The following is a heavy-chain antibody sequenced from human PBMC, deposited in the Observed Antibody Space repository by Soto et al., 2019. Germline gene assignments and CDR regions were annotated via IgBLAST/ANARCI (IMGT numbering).Heavy chain of an antibody. V-gene: IGHV3-23*01. CDR1: GFTFSSYA. J-gene: IGHJ6*02. CDR3: AKDLSGVLWFGDGYFYGMDG. Sequence: GGSMRLSCAASGFTFSSYAMSWVRQAPGKGLEWVSAISGSGGSTYYADSVKGRFTISRDNSKNTLYLQMNSLRAEDTAVYYCAKDLSGVLWFGDGYFYGMDGGGQGTTGTVAS. CDR2: ISGSGGST. D-gene: IGHD3-10*01.